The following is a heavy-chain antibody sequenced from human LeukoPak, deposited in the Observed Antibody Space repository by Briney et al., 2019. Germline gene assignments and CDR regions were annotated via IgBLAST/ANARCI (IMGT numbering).Heavy chain of an antibody. V-gene: IGHV3-7*01. D-gene: IGHD6-13*01. Sequence: GGSLRLSCAASGFTFSSYWMSWVRQAPGKGLEWVANIKQDGSEKYYVDSVKGRFTISRDNAKNSLYLQMNSLRAEDTAVYYCARDSYSSSWDYYYYYDMDVWGKGTTVTVSS. CDR2: IKQDGSEK. J-gene: IGHJ6*03. CDR1: GFTFSSYW. CDR3: ARDSYSSSWDYYYYYDMDV.